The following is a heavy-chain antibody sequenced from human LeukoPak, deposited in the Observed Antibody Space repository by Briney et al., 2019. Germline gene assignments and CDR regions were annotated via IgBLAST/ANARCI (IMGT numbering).Heavy chain of an antibody. D-gene: IGHD2-15*01. CDR2: IKQDGSEK. CDR3: ARVRDLGSRMRNWFDP. J-gene: IGHJ5*02. CDR1: GFTFSSYW. V-gene: IGHV3-7*03. Sequence: GGSLRLSCAASGFTFSSYWMSWVRQAPGKGLEWVANIKQDGSEKYYVDSVKGRFTISRDNAKNSLYLQMNSLRAEDTAVYYCARVRDLGSRMRNWFDPWGQGTLVTVSS.